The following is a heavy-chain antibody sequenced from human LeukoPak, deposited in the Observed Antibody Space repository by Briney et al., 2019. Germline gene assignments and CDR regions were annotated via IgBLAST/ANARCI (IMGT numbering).Heavy chain of an antibody. V-gene: IGHV3-30*04. J-gene: IGHJ4*02. CDR1: GCTFSSYA. CDR3: AHLPSSGTGIVDY. D-gene: IGHD3-10*01. Sequence: PGGSLRLSCAASGCTFSSYAMHWVRQAPGKGLEGVAVISYDGSNKYYADSVKGRFTISRDNAKNTLYLQMNSLRAEDTAVYYCAHLPSSGTGIVDYWGQGTLVTVSS. CDR2: ISYDGSNK.